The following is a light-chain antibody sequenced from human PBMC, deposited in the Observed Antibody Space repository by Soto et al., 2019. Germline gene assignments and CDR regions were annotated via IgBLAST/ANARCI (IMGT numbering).Light chain of an antibody. Sequence: DIVMTPSPEALAVSLGERATINCKSSQSVLYSSNNKNYLAWYQRKPRQPPKLLSYSASTRESGVPDLFSGSESGTDCTPTISSLQAEDVAVYYCQQYYSTPRTFGQGTKVEIK. CDR2: SAS. CDR1: QSVLYSSNNKNY. V-gene: IGKV4-1*01. CDR3: QQYYSTPRT. J-gene: IGKJ1*01.